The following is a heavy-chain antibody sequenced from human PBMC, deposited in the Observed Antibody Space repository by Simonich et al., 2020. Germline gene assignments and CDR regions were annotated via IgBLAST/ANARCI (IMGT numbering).Heavy chain of an antibody. D-gene: IGHD3-10*01. CDR2: IPPILGIA. Sequence: QVQLVQSGAEVKKPGSSVKVSCKASGGTFSSYAISWVRQAPGQGLEWMGRIPPILGIANNAQKFEGRVTITAEKSTSTAYMELSSLRSEDTAVYYCARTNTMRELDTMVRGVDYFDYWGQGTLVTVSS. CDR1: GGTFSSYA. J-gene: IGHJ4*02. V-gene: IGHV1-69*09. CDR3: ARTNTMRELDTMVRGVDYFDY.